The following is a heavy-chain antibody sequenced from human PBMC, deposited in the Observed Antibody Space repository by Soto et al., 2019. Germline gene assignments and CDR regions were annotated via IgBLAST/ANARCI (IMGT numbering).Heavy chain of an antibody. CDR3: VRPRPSGENYGMDV. Sequence: GGSLRLSCSASGFSFSNYDMHWVRQPTGKGLEWVSGIATAGDPDYPASVKGRFTISRENAKNSLYLQMDSLRAEDTAVYYCVRPRPSGENYGMDVWGQGTTVTVSS. D-gene: IGHD3-16*01. J-gene: IGHJ6*02. CDR1: GFSFSNYD. CDR2: IATAGDP. V-gene: IGHV3-13*05.